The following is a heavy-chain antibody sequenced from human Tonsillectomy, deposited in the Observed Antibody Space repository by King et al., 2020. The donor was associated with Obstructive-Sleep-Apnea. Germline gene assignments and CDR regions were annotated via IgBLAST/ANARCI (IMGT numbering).Heavy chain of an antibody. CDR1: GFTFSDYY. CDR2: ISGSGRTI. J-gene: IGHJ3*01. CDR3: ARDVVVVPAIRDDTFDV. Sequence: QVQLVESGGGLVKPGGSLRLSCAVSGFTFSDYYMSWIRQAPGKGLEWLSYISGSGRTIYYAESVKGRFTISRDNAKKSLYLQMNSLRAEDTAVYYCARDVVVVPAIRDDTFDVWGQGTMVTVSS. V-gene: IGHV3-11*01. D-gene: IGHD2-21*02.